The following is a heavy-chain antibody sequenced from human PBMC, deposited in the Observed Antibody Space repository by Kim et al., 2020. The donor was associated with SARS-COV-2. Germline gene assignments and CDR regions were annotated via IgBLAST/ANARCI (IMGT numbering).Heavy chain of an antibody. CDR3: ARFMVRGVMAFDY. CDR1: GFTFSSYG. J-gene: IGHJ4*02. V-gene: IGHV3-21*01. Sequence: GGSLRLSCAASGFTFSSYGMHWVRQAPGKGLEWVSSISSSSSYIYYADSVKGRFTISRDNAKNSLYLQMNSLRAEDTAVYYCARFMVRGVMAFDYWGQGTLVTVSS. CDR2: ISSSSSYI. D-gene: IGHD3-10*01.